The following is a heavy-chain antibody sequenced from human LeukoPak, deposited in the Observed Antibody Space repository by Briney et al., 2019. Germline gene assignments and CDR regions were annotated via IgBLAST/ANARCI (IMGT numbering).Heavy chain of an antibody. CDR3: ARLRRSRLAEFDY. D-gene: IGHD3-3*02. CDR1: GYSISTGYY. V-gene: IGHV4-38-2*02. J-gene: IGHJ4*02. CDR2: FYHGGST. Sequence: SETLSLTCTVSGYSISTGYYWDWIRQPPGKGLEWIGTFYHGGSTYYNPSLKSRVTISVDTSKNQFSLNLTSVTAADTAVYYCARLRRSRLAEFDYWGQGTLVTVSS.